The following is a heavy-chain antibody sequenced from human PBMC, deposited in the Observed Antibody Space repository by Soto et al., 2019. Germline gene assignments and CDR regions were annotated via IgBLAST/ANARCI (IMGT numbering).Heavy chain of an antibody. CDR2: TSFDGSNE. V-gene: IGHV3-30-3*01. J-gene: IGHJ4*02. D-gene: IGHD3-10*01. CDR1: GFTFTGFA. CDR3: ARVTGFYGSEEIDY. Sequence: QVQLVESGGGVVQPGRSLRLSCAASGFTFTGFAMYWVRQAPGKGLEWVAVTSFDGSNEYYADFVEGRFTISRDNSKNTLYLQMNSLRPEDTAVYYCARVTGFYGSEEIDYWGQGTLVTVSS.